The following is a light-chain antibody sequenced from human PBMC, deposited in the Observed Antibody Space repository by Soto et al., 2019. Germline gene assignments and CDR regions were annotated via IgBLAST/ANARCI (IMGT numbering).Light chain of an antibody. CDR2: DVS. V-gene: IGLV2-14*03. Sequence: QCLLAQPASVSGSPGRSITISCTRTSSDVGGYNYVSWYQHHPGKAPKLIIYDVSNRPSGVSNPFSGSKSGNTASLTISGLQPEDEADYYCSSYTTSNTRQIVFGTGTKVTVL. CDR1: SSDVGGYNY. J-gene: IGLJ1*01. CDR3: SSYTTSNTRQIV.